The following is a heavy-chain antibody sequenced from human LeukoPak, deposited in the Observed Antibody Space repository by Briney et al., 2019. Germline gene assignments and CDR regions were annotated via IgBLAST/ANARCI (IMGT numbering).Heavy chain of an antibody. V-gene: IGHV3-11*06. CDR2: ISSSSDYI. Sequence: GGSLRLSCVASGFSFSDFYMSWIRQAPGRGLEWVSYISSSSDYINYADSVKGRFTISRDNAKNSLYLQMNSLRAGDTAVYYCARTLWPYDAFDIWGQGTMVTVSS. CDR1: GFSFSDFY. D-gene: IGHD3-16*01. CDR3: ARTLWPYDAFDI. J-gene: IGHJ3*02.